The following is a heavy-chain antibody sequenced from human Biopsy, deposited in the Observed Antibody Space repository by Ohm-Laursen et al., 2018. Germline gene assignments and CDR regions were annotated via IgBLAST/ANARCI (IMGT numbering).Heavy chain of an antibody. D-gene: IGHD6-19*01. V-gene: IGHV3-33*01. CDR1: GFTFGHYA. CDR3: ARGLSSGWYGYFDV. J-gene: IGHJ2*01. Sequence: SLRLSCTASGFTFGHYAMHWVRQVPGKGLEWISLIWYDGTNEDYADSVKGRFTISRDNSKNTLYLQINTLTLEDTAFYYCARGLSSGWYGYFDVWGRGTLVTVSS. CDR2: IWYDGTNE.